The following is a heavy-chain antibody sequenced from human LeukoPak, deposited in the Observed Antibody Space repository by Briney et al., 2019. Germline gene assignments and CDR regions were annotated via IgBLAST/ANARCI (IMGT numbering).Heavy chain of an antibody. CDR2: IYYSGST. CDR3: ARDKLGYFDY. CDR1: GGSISSGGYY. D-gene: IGHD3-16*01. V-gene: IGHV4-31*03. J-gene: IGHJ4*02. Sequence: SQTLSLTCTVSGGSISSGGYYWSWIRLHPGKGLEWIGYIYYSGSTYYNPSLKSRVTISVDTSKNQFSLKLSSVTAADTAVYYCARDKLGYFDYWGQGTLVTVSS.